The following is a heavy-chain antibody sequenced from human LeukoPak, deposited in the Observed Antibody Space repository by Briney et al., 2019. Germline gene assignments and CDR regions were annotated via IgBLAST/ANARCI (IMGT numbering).Heavy chain of an antibody. CDR1: GFTFSSYS. CDR2: ISSSGSYI. J-gene: IGHJ4*02. CDR3: ARLLGHGDGYRAFDY. V-gene: IGHV3-21*01. Sequence: PGGSLRLSCAASGFTFSSYSMNWVRQAPGKGLEWVSSISSSGSYIYYADSVKGRFTISRDNAKNSLYLQMNSLRAEDTAVYYCARLLGHGDGYRAFDYWGQGTLVTVSS. D-gene: IGHD5-24*01.